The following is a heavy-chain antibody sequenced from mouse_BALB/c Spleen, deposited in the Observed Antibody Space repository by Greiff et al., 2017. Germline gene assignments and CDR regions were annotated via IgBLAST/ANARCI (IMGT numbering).Heavy chain of an antibody. CDR2: IDPSDSET. V-gene: IGHV1S126*01. D-gene: IGHD1-1*01. CDR3: ARWITTVVARAMDY. CDR1: GYSFTSYW. Sequence: VKLVESGPQLVRPGASVKISCKASGYSFTSYWMHWVKQRPGQGLEWIGMIDPSDSETRLNQKFKDKATLTVDKSSSTAYMQLSSPTSEDSAVYYCARWITTVVARAMDYWGQGTSVTVSS. J-gene: IGHJ4*01.